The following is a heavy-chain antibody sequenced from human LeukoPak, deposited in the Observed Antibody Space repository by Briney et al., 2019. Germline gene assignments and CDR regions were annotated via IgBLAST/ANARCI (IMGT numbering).Heavy chain of an antibody. J-gene: IGHJ4*02. CDR1: GFTFSSYS. V-gene: IGHV3-21*01. Sequence: GGSLRLSCAASGFTFSSYSMNWVRQAPGKGLEWVSSISSSSSYIYYADSVKGRFTISRDTAKNSLYLQMNSLRAEATAVYYATRDRRFGDYFDYWGQGTLVTVSS. D-gene: IGHD3-10*01. CDR2: ISSSSSYI. CDR3: TRDRRFGDYFDY.